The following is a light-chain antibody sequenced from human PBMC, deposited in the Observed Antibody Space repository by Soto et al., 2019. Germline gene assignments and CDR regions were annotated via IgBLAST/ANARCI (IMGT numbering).Light chain of an antibody. CDR1: SSDVGGYNY. CDR3: SSYTTSSTPV. Sequence: QSALTQPASVSGSPGQSITISCTGTSSDVGGYNYVSWYQQHPGKAPKLMIYEVSYRPSGVSKRFSGSKSGNTASLTISGLQAEDEADYYCSSYTTSSTPVFGGGTKLTVL. J-gene: IGLJ2*01. V-gene: IGLV2-14*01. CDR2: EVS.